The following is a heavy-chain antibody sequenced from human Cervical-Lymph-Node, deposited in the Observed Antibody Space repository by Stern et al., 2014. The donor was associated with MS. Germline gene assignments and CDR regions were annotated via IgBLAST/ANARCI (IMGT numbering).Heavy chain of an antibody. J-gene: IGHJ4*02. CDR1: GFTFRDHF. D-gene: IGHD2/OR15-2a*01. CDR3: ARGGFYAPFDS. Sequence: VHLVESGGGLVKPGGSPKLSCAAAGFTFRDHFMSWIRLSPGKRLEWLSYRGDSDRTISYADSVKGRFTISRDNAKNSLYLQMNSLRAEDSAVYYCARGGFYAPFDSWGQGTLVTVSS. CDR2: RGDSDRTI. V-gene: IGHV3-11*01.